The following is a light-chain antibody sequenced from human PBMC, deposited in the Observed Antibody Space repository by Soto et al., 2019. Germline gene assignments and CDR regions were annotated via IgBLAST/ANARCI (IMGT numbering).Light chain of an antibody. CDR2: DAS. CDR3: QQYETFSGT. CDR1: QSVSGW. Sequence: DIQLTQSPYTLSAFVGDTVTVTSLASQSVSGWLAWYQQKPGEAPKLLIYDASALPRGVPSRFSGSGSGTKFTLTIASLQPDDFATCYCQQYETFSGTFGPGTKVDI. V-gene: IGKV1-5*01. J-gene: IGKJ1*01.